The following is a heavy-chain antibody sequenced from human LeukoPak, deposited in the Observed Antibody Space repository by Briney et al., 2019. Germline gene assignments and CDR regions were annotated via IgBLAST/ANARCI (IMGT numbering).Heavy chain of an antibody. CDR3: AKDSGPGFLEWFPDY. CDR2: ISWDGGST. CDR1: GFTFDDYA. D-gene: IGHD3-3*01. Sequence: PGGSLRLSCAASGFTFDDYAMHWVRQAQGKGLEWVSLISWDGGSTYYADSVKGRFTISRGNSKNSLYLQMNSLRAEDTALYYCAKDSGPGFLEWFPDYLGQGTLVTVSS. J-gene: IGHJ4*02. V-gene: IGHV3-43D*03.